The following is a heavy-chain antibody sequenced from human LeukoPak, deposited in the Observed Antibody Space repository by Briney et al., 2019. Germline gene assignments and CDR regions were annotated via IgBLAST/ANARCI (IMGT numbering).Heavy chain of an antibody. CDR3: AKMQGYFDY. J-gene: IGHJ4*02. CDR1: GLTFSSYG. V-gene: IGHV3-23*01. CDR2: ITGDGTTT. Sequence: PGGSLRLSREAPGLTFSSYGMSWVRQAPGKGLQWVSAITGDGTTTYYADSVKGRFTISRDNSKNMLYLQMSSLRAEDTAVYYCAKMQGYFDYWGQGTLVPVSS.